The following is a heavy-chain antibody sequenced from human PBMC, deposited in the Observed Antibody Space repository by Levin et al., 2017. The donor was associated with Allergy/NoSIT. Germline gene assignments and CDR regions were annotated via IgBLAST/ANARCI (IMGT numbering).Heavy chain of an antibody. J-gene: IGHJ4*02. CDR2: IYYSGST. Sequence: PSETLSLTCTVSGGSISSSSYYWGWIRQPPGKGLEWIGSIYYSGSTYYNPSLKSRVTISVDTSKNQFSLKLSSVTAADTAVYYCASHKYGYDSLDYWGQGTLVTVSS. CDR1: GGSISSSSYY. D-gene: IGHD5-18*01. V-gene: IGHV4-39*01. CDR3: ASHKYGYDSLDY.